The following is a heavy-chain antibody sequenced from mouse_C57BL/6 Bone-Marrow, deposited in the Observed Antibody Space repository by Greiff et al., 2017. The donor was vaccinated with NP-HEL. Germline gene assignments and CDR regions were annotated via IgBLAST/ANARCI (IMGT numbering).Heavy chain of an antibody. Sequence: QVQLQQPGAELVRPGTSVKLSCKASGYTFTSYWMHWVKQRPGQGLEWIGVIDPSDSYTNYNQKFKGKATLTVDTSSSTAYMQLSSLTSEDSAVYYCARSFDARFDYWGQGTTLTVSS. D-gene: IGHD1-2*01. J-gene: IGHJ2*01. CDR1: GYTFTSYW. CDR2: IDPSDSYT. CDR3: ARSFDARFDY. V-gene: IGHV1-59*01.